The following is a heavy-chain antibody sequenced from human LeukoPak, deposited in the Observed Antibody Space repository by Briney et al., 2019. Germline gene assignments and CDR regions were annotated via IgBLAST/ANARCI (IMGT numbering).Heavy chain of an antibody. J-gene: IGHJ4*02. Sequence: ASVKVSCKASGYTFSDCYIHWVRQAPGQGLEWMGWINPKSGGTNYAQTFQGRVTMTRDTSINTAYMELSGLTSDDTAVYFCAKEEEVAVPATPYLRMPDYWGQGTLVTVSS. D-gene: IGHD2-15*01. CDR3: AKEEEVAVPATPYLRMPDY. CDR1: GYTFSDCY. V-gene: IGHV1-2*02. CDR2: INPKSGGT.